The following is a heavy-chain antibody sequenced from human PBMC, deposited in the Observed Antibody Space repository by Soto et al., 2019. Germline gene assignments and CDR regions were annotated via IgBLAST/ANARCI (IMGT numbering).Heavy chain of an antibody. CDR3: ARSSGNYVQSREFDY. CDR1: GFPVSSNY. D-gene: IGHD1-7*01. CDR2: INSGGNT. V-gene: IGHV3-66*01. J-gene: IGHJ4*02. Sequence: EVQLVESGGDMVQPGGSLRLSCVASGFPVSSNYMNWVRQAPGKVLEWVSLINSGGNTHYADSVEGRFTISRDNSKNRLYLQMNRLRVDDTAVYYCARSSGNYVQSREFDYWGQGTLVTVSS.